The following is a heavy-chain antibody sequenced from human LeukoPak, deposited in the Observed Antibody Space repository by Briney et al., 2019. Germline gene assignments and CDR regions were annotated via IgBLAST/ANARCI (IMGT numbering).Heavy chain of an antibody. V-gene: IGHV4-59*01. CDR3: ARSNHQLAFDY. CDR1: GGSISSYY. Sequence: PSETLSLTCTVSGGSISSYYWSWIRQPPGKGLEWIGYIYYSGSTNYNPSLKSRVTISVDTSKNQFSLKLSSVTAADTAVYYCARSNHQLAFDYWGQGTLVTVSS. J-gene: IGHJ4*02. D-gene: IGHD2-2*01. CDR2: IYYSGST.